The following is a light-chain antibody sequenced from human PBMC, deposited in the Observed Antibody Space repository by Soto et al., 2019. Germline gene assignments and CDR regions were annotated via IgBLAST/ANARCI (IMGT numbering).Light chain of an antibody. CDR2: DAS. J-gene: IGKJ5*01. Sequence: EIVLTQSPATLSLSPGERATLSCRASQSVSSYLAWYQQNPGQPPRLLIYDASNRATGIPARFSGSGSGTDFTLTISSLEAEDFAVYYCQQRSNWITFGQGKRLELK. CDR1: QSVSSY. CDR3: QQRSNWIT. V-gene: IGKV3-11*01.